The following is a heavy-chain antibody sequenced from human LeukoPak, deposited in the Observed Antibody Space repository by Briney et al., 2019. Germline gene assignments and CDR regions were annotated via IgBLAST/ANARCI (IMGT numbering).Heavy chain of an antibody. D-gene: IGHD6-19*01. CDR2: IIPIFGTA. Sequence: GASVKVSCKAFGGTFSSYAISWVRQAPGQGLEWMGGIIPIFGTANYAQKFQGRVTITADESTSTAYMELSSLRSEDTAVYYCARVPGETIAVAGSYFDYWGQGTLVTVSS. CDR1: GGTFSSYA. CDR3: ARVPGETIAVAGSYFDY. V-gene: IGHV1-69*13. J-gene: IGHJ4*02.